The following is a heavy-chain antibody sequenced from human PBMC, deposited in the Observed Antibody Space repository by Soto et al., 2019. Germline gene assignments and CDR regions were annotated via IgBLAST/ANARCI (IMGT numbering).Heavy chain of an antibody. CDR1: GFTFTSSA. V-gene: IGHV1-58*01. D-gene: IGHD3-10*01. J-gene: IGHJ5*02. CDR2: IVVGSGNT. Sequence: ASVKVACKASGFTFTSSAVQWVRQARGQRLEWIGWIVVGSGNTNYAQKVQERVTTTRDMSTSTAYMELSSLRSEDTAVYYCAADRGGTLFDPWGQGTLVTVSS. CDR3: AADRGGTLFDP.